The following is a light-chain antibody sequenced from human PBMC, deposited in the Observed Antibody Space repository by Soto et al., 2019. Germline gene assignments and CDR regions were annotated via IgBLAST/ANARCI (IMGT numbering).Light chain of an antibody. CDR2: DVY. CDR1: QSSGTW. CDR3: HQCYTCWR. J-gene: IGKJ1*01. Sequence: DIQMNQSPSALSASVGDRVTITCRASQSSGTWLDWYQQKPGKATKLLIYDVYSLESGVTSRFSGSGSGTEFTLTISSLQPDDVATYYCHQCYTCWRLGQGTKVDI. V-gene: IGKV1-5*01.